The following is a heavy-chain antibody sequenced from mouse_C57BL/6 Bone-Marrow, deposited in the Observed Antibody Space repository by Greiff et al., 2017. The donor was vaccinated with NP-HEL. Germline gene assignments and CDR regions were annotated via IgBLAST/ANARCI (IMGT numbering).Heavy chain of an antibody. CDR2: IDPSDSYT. V-gene: IGHV1-69*01. CDR3: ARSGLGYYGSIYYAMDD. Sequence: QVQLQQPGAELVMPGASVKLSCKASGYTFTSYWMHWVKQRPGQGLEWIGEIDPSDSYTNYNQKFKGTSTLTVDKSSSTAYMQLSSLTSEDSAVYYCARSGLGYYGSIYYAMDDWGQGTSVTVAS. CDR1: GYTFTSYW. J-gene: IGHJ4*01. D-gene: IGHD1-1*01.